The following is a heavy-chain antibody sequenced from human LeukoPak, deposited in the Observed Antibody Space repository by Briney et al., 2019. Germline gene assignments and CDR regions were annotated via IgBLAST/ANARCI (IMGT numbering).Heavy chain of an antibody. Sequence: SETLSLTCAVYGGSFSGYYWSWIRQPPGKGLEWIGEINHSGSTNYNPSLKSRVTISVDTSKNQFSLKLSSVTAADTAVYYCARVGYYGSSGYYQKKKYYFDYWGQGTLVTVSS. V-gene: IGHV4-34*01. CDR1: GGSFSGYY. J-gene: IGHJ4*02. D-gene: IGHD3-22*01. CDR2: INHSGST. CDR3: ARVGYYGSSGYYQKKKYYFDY.